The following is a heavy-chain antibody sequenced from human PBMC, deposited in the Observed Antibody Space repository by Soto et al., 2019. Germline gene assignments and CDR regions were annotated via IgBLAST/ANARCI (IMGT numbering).Heavy chain of an antibody. D-gene: IGHD6-6*01. CDR1: GGSISSGGYY. CDR3: ARGSSIAGLYYGMDV. J-gene: IGHJ6*02. V-gene: IGHV4-31*03. Sequence: QVQLQESGPGLVKPSQTLSLTCTVSGGSISSGGYYWTWIRQHPGKGLEWIGYNYYSGITYYNPSLTSRVTISLDTSKNHFSLKLSSVTAADTAVYYCARGSSIAGLYYGMDVWGQGTTVTVSS. CDR2: NYYSGIT.